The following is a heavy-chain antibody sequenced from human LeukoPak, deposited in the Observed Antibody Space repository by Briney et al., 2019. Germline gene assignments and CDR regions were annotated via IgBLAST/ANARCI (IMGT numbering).Heavy chain of an antibody. D-gene: IGHD6-13*01. CDR3: ARRTGYSSSWYRGGNWFDP. J-gene: IGHJ5*02. CDR2: INHSGST. V-gene: IGHV4-34*01. Sequence: PSETLSLTCAVYGGSFSGYYWSWIRQPPGKGLEWIGEINHSGSTNYNPSLKSRVTISVDTSKNQFSLKLSSVTAADTAVYYCARRTGYSSSWYRGGNWFDPWDQGTLVTVSS. CDR1: GGSFSGYY.